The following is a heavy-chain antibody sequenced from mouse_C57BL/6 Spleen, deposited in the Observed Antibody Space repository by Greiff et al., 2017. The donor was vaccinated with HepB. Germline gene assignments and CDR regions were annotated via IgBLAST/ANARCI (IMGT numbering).Heavy chain of an antibody. CDR3: ARTYYYGSSYRYYAMDY. Sequence: VQLQQSGAELARPGASVKLSCKASGYTFTSYGISWVKQRTGQGLEWIGEIYPRSGNTYYNEKFKGKATLTADKSSSTAYMELRSLTSEDSAVYFCARTYYYGSSYRYYAMDYWGQGTSVTVSS. D-gene: IGHD1-1*01. CDR2: IYPRSGNT. CDR1: GYTFTSYG. V-gene: IGHV1-81*01. J-gene: IGHJ4*01.